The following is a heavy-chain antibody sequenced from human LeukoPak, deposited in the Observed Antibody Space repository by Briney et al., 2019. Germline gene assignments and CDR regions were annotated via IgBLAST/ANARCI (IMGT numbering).Heavy chain of an antibody. V-gene: IGHV4-38-2*01. CDR2: IYHSGST. CDR3: ARHGVAGTPYYFDY. Sequence: PSETLSLTCAVSGYSISSGYYWGWIRQPPGKGLECIGSIYHSGSTYYNPSLKSRVTISVDTSKNQFSLKLSSVTAADTAVYYCARHGVAGTPYYFDYWGQGTLVTVSS. CDR1: GYSISSGYY. J-gene: IGHJ4*02. D-gene: IGHD6-19*01.